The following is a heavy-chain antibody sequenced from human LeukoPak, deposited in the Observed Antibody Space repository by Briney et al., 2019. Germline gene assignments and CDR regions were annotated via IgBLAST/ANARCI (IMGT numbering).Heavy chain of an antibody. Sequence: PSETLSLTYTVSGGSISSYYWSWIRQPPGKGLEWIGYIYYSGSTNYNPSLKSRVTISVDTSKNQFPLKLSSVTAADTAVYYCARDRGQWLLNWFDPWGQGTLVAVSS. J-gene: IGHJ5*02. V-gene: IGHV4-59*01. CDR1: GGSISSYY. CDR3: ARDRGQWLLNWFDP. D-gene: IGHD6-19*01. CDR2: IYYSGST.